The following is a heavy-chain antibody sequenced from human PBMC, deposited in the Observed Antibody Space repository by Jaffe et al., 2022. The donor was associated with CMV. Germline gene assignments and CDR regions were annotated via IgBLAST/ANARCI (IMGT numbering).Heavy chain of an antibody. CDR1: GFTFSDYY. CDR3: ARYPPRRSYYVVDYYYYYMDV. CDR2: ISSSSSYT. V-gene: IGHV3-11*06. Sequence: QVQLVESGGGLVKPGGSLRLSCAASGFTFSDYYMSWIRQAPGKGLEWVSYISSSSSYTNYADSVKGRFTISRDNAKNSLYLQMNSLRAEDTAVYYCARYPPRRSYYVVDYYYYYMDVWGKGTTVTVSS. D-gene: IGHD1-26*01. J-gene: IGHJ6*03.